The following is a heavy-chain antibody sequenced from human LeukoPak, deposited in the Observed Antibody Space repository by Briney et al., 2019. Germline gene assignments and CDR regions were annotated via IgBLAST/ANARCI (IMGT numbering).Heavy chain of an antibody. Sequence: SETLSLTCTLSGGSISSYYWSWIRQPPGKGLEWIGSIYYSGSTFYNPSLKSRVTISVDTSKNQFSLRVSTVTAADTAVYYCASLRGYSSGLDYWGQGTLATVSS. CDR3: ASLRGYSSGLDY. J-gene: IGHJ4*02. D-gene: IGHD6-19*01. CDR2: IYYSGST. CDR1: GGSISSYY. V-gene: IGHV4-59*12.